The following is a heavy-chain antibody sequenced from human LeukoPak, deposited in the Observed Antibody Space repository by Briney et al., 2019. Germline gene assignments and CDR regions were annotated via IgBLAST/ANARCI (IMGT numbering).Heavy chain of an antibody. CDR2: IYYSGST. CDR1: GGSISSSSYY. V-gene: IGHV4-39*07. CDR3: ARSYCGGHCNWGDYAFNM. D-gene: IGHD2-21*01. J-gene: IGHJ3*02. Sequence: PSETLSLTCTVSGGSISSSSYYWGWIRQPPGKGLEWIGSIYYSGSTYYNPSLKSRVTISLHTSKNQFSLELSSVTAADTAVYYCARSYCGGHCNWGDYAFNMWGQGTMVTVSS.